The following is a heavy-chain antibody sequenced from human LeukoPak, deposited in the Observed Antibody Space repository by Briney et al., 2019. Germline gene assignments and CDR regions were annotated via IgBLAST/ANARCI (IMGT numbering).Heavy chain of an antibody. CDR3: TTDALYDYVWGSYRYPFDY. D-gene: IGHD3-16*02. CDR2: IKSKTDGGTT. Sequence: GGSLRLSCAASGFTFSNAWMSWVRQAPGKGLEWVGRIKSKTDGGTTDYAAPVKGRFTISRDDSKNTLYLQMNSLKTEDTAVYYCTTDALYDYVWGSYRYPFDYWGQGTLVTVSS. CDR1: GFTFSNAW. V-gene: IGHV3-15*01. J-gene: IGHJ4*02.